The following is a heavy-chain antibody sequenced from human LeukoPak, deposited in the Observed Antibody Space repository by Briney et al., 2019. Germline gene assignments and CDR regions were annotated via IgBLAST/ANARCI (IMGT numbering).Heavy chain of an antibody. CDR1: GFTFSSYG. D-gene: IGHD6-13*01. CDR3: AKDASYSSSWYGYYYYYMDV. J-gene: IGHJ6*03. Sequence: GGSLRLSCEASGFTFSSYGMHWVRQAPGKGLEWVAFIRYDGSNKYYADSVKGRFTISRDNSKNTLYLQMNSLRAEDTAVYYCAKDASYSSSWYGYYYYYMDVWGKGTTVTISS. CDR2: IRYDGSNK. V-gene: IGHV3-30*02.